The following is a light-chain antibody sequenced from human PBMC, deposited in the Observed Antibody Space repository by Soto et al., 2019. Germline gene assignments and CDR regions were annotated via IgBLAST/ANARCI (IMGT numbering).Light chain of an antibody. Sequence: IVLTQSPCTLSLSPGERATLSCRSSQSVSSPYLAWYQQKPGQAPRLLIFGASSRATGIPDRFSGSGSGTEFTLTISGLQPDDFATYHCQQYKSDPWTFGQGTKVEI. CDR1: QSVSSPY. V-gene: IGKV3-20*01. CDR3: QQYKSDPWT. CDR2: GAS. J-gene: IGKJ1*01.